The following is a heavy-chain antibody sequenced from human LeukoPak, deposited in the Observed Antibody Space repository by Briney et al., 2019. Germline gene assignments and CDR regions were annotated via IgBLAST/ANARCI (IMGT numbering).Heavy chain of an antibody. J-gene: IGHJ4*02. CDR2: IWSDGSNE. D-gene: IGHD2-15*01. Sequence: GRSLRLSCAASGFTFNSHVIHWVRRAPGKGLEWVAHIWSDGSNEYYADSVKGRFTISRDNSKNTLYLQMNSLRAEDTAVYYCARGQVCSGGSCFRLFDYWGQGTLVTVSS. CDR3: ARGQVCSGGSCFRLFDY. CDR1: GFTFNSHV. V-gene: IGHV3-33*01.